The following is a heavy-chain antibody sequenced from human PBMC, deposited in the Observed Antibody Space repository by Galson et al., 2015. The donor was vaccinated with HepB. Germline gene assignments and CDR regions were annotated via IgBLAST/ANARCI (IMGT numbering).Heavy chain of an antibody. V-gene: IGHV3-23*01. CDR3: AKDWGILTGYYPPNDAFDI. D-gene: IGHD3-9*01. CDR2: ISGSGDNT. J-gene: IGHJ3*02. CDR1: GFTFSAYA. Sequence: SLRLSCAASGFTFSAYAMSWVRQAPGKGLEWFSTISGSGDNTYYADSVKGRFTISRDNSKNTLYLQMNSLRAEDTAVYYCAKDWGILTGYYPPNDAFDIWGQGTMVTVSS.